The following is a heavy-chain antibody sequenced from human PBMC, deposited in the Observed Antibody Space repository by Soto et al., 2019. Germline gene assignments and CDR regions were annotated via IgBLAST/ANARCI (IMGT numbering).Heavy chain of an antibody. J-gene: IGHJ3*02. CDR1: GFTFSIYA. CDR2: ISTGGGGT. V-gene: IGHV3-23*01. Sequence: GGSLRLSCEASGFTFSIYAMSWVRQAPGKGLEWVSTISTGGGGTYYADSVKGRFTISRDNSKNTLYLQVNSLRAEDTAVYYCARTITAYSSSPDGFDIRGQGTMVTVSS. D-gene: IGHD3-22*01. CDR3: ARTITAYSSSPDGFDI.